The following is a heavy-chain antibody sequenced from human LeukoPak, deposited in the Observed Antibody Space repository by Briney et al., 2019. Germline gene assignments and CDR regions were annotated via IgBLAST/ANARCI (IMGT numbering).Heavy chain of an antibody. V-gene: IGHV4-34*01. J-gene: IGHJ4*02. D-gene: IGHD3-10*01. CDR2: INHSGST. CDR3: ARDKGGSGSYRVDY. Sequence: SETLSLTCAVYGGSFSGYYWSWIRQPPGKGLEWIGEINHSGSTNYNPSLKSRVTISVDTSKNQFSLKLSSVTAADTAVYYCARDKGGSGSYRVDYWGQGTLVTVSS. CDR1: GGSFSGYY.